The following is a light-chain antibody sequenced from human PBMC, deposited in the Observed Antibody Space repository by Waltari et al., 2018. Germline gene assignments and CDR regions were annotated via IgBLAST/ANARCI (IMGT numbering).Light chain of an antibody. CDR3: QQYNSDSLYT. J-gene: IGKJ2*01. V-gene: IGKV1-5*03. Sequence: DIQMTQSPSTLSASVGDRVTISCRASQSISNWLAWYQQKPGKAPKLLIYKASGLESGVPSRFSGSGSGTEFTLTISSLQPDDFASYYCQQYNSDSLYTFGQGTKLEIK. CDR2: KAS. CDR1: QSISNW.